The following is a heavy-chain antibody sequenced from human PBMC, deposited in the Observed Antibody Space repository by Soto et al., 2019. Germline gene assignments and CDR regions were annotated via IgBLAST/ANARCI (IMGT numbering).Heavy chain of an antibody. CDR1: GGTFSSYA. Sequence: GASVKVSCKASGGTFSSYAISWVRQAPGQGLEWMGGIIPIFGTANYAQKFQGRVTITADESTSTAYMELSSLRSEDTAVYYCARGIAVADPIGPQFDYWGQGTLVTVSS. D-gene: IGHD6-19*01. J-gene: IGHJ4*02. CDR3: ARGIAVADPIGPQFDY. V-gene: IGHV1-69*13. CDR2: IIPIFGTA.